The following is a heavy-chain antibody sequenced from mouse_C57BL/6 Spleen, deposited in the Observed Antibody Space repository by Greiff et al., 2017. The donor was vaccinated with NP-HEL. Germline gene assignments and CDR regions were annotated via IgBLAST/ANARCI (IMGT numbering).Heavy chain of an antibody. D-gene: IGHD2-5*01. CDR3: ARHPYNSNYGWYCDV. J-gene: IGHJ1*03. Sequence: EVKLVESGGGLVKPGGSLKLSCAASGFTFSSYPMSWVRQTPEKRLEWVATISGVGGNTYYPDRVKGRFPISSDNAKNTLYLQMSSLRSEDTALYYCARHPYNSNYGWYCDVWGTGTTVTVSS. CDR1: GFTFSSYP. CDR2: ISGVGGNT. V-gene: IGHV5-9*01.